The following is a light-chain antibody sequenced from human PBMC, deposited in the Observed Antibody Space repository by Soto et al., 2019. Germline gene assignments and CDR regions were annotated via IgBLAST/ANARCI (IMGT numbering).Light chain of an antibody. CDR3: QQYNNWPPLT. Sequence: EIVMTHSPATLSVSPGERATLSCRASQSIGSSLAWYQQKPGQAPRLLIYGASTRAPGIPARFSGSGSGTEFTLTISSLQSEDFAVYYCQQYNNWPPLTFGGGTKVEI. CDR1: QSIGSS. V-gene: IGKV3-15*01. J-gene: IGKJ4*01. CDR2: GAS.